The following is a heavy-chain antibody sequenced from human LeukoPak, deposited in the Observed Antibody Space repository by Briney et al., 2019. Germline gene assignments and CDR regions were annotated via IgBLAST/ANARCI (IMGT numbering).Heavy chain of an antibody. D-gene: IGHD3-22*01. J-gene: IGHJ3*02. CDR2: IIPIFGTA. Sequence: ASVKVSCKASGGTFSNYSIIGVRQAPGQGFEWMGGIIPIFGTANYAQMFRGRVTITADKSTRTAYMELSSLRSEDTAVYYCARVLSSTDSSAYYSTVDAFDIWGQGTMVTVAS. CDR1: GGTFSNYS. V-gene: IGHV1-69*06. CDR3: ARVLSSTDSSAYYSTVDAFDI.